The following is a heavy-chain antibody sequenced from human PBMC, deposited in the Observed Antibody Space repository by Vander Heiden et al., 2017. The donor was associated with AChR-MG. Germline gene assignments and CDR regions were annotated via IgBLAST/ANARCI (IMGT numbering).Heavy chain of an antibody. CDR2: IKQEGSEK. CDR3: AREKLLWFGESDNWFDP. D-gene: IGHD3-10*01. Sequence: EVQLVESGGGLVQPGGSLRLSCAASGFTFSSSGMSCVRQAPGKGLEGVANIKQEGSEKYYVDSVKGRFTISRDNAKNSLYLQMNSLRAEDTAVYYCAREKLLWFGESDNWFDPWGQGTLVTVSS. V-gene: IGHV3-7*01. CDR1: GFTFSSSG. J-gene: IGHJ5*02.